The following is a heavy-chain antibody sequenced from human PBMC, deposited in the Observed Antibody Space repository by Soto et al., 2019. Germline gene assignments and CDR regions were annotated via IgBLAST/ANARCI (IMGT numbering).Heavy chain of an antibody. D-gene: IGHD5-18*01. CDR2: ISYDGSNK. J-gene: IGHJ5*02. Sequence: QVQLVESGGGVVQPGRSLRLSCAASGFTFSSYAMHWVRQAPGKGLEWVAVISYDGSNKYYADSVKGRFTISRDNSKNTLYLQMNSLRAEDTAVYYCARDYQRVQLWSVFDPWGQGTLVTVSS. V-gene: IGHV3-30-3*01. CDR1: GFTFSSYA. CDR3: ARDYQRVQLWSVFDP.